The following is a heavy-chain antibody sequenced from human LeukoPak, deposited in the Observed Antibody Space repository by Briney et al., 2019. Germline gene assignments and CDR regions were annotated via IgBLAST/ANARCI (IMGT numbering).Heavy chain of an antibody. J-gene: IGHJ4*02. CDR2: IDSDGSST. CDR3: ARDPVGARPDY. Sequence: PGGSLRLSCAASGFTFSSYGMHWVRQAPGKGLVWVSGIDSDGSSTKYADSVKGRITISRDNAKNTLYLQMNSLRAEDTAVYYCARDPVGARPDYWGQGTLVTVSS. CDR1: GFTFSSYG. V-gene: IGHV3-74*03. D-gene: IGHD1-26*01.